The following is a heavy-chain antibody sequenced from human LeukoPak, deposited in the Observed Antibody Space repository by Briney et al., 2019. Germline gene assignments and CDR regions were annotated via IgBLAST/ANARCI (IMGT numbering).Heavy chain of an antibody. CDR2: IYTSGST. Sequence: SETLSLTCSVSGGSGGTYSWTWIRLPTGKGLEWIGRIYTSGSTNYNPSLKSRVTMSVDTSKNQFSLNLSSVTAADTAVYYCARAAAGSSKYDYWGQGILVTVSS. J-gene: IGHJ4*02. CDR3: ARAAAGSSKYDY. CDR1: GGSGGTYS. V-gene: IGHV4-4*07. D-gene: IGHD6-13*01.